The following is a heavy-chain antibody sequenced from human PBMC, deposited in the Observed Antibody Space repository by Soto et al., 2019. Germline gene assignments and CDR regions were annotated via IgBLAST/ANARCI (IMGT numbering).Heavy chain of an antibody. V-gene: IGHV3-30-3*01. CDR1: GFTFSSYA. Sequence: QVQLVESGGGVVQPGRSLRLSCAASGFTFSSYAMHWVRQAPGKGLEWVAVISYDGSNKYYADSVKDRFTISRDNSKDNLYMQMNSLRAEDTAVYYCARDHAPSHSGWVDYWGQGTLVTVSS. CDR3: ARDHAPSHSGWVDY. CDR2: ISYDGSNK. J-gene: IGHJ4*02. D-gene: IGHD6-19*01.